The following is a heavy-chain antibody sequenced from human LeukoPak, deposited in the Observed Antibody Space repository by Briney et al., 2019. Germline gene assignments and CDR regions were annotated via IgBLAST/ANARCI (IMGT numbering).Heavy chain of an antibody. CDR2: INPNSGGT. Sequence: ASVKVSCKASGYTFTGYYMHWVRQAPGQGLEWMGWINPNSGGTDYAQKFQGRVTVTRDTSISTAYMELSRLRSDDTAVYYCASLSSSWYGRYYFDYWGQGTLVTVSS. CDR3: ASLSSSWYGRYYFDY. V-gene: IGHV1-2*02. CDR1: GYTFTGYY. D-gene: IGHD6-13*01. J-gene: IGHJ4*02.